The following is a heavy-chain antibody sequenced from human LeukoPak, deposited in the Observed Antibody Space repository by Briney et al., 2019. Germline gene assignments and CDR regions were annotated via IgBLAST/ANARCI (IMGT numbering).Heavy chain of an antibody. CDR3: ARGRVGVIIEYYYYGMDV. CDR1: GGSISSSSYY. CDR2: IYYSGST. V-gene: IGHV4-39*07. D-gene: IGHD3-10*01. Sequence: PSETLSLSCTVSGGSISSSSYYWGWIRQPPGKGLEWIGSIYYSGSTYYNPSLKSRVTISVDTSKNQFSLKLSSVTAADTAVYYCARGRVGVIIEYYYYGMDVWGQGTTVTVSS. J-gene: IGHJ6*02.